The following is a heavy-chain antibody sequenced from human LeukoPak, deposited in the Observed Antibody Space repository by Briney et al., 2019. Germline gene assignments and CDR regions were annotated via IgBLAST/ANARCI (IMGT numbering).Heavy chain of an antibody. CDR2: INHSGSP. V-gene: IGHV4-34*01. CDR1: GFTFSNAW. J-gene: IGHJ4*02. D-gene: IGHD2-2*01. Sequence: PGGSLRLSCAASGFTFSNAWMSWIRQPPGKGLEWIGEINHSGSPNNNPSLKSRVSISFDTSKNQFSLKLTSVTAADTAVYYCARMLIQLPRVDYWGQGTLVTVSS. CDR3: ARMLIQLPRVDY.